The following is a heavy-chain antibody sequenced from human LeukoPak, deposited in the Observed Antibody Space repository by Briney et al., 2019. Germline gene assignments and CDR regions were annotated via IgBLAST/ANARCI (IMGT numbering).Heavy chain of an antibody. CDR3: ARAVGSSSRDYYYYYGMDV. CDR1: GGSFSGYY. Sequence: SETLSLTCAVYGGSFSGYYWSWIRQPPGKGLEWIGEINHSGSTNYNPSLKSRVTISVDTSKNQFSLKLSPVTAADTAVYYCARAVGSSSRDYYYYYGMDVWGQGTTVTVSS. J-gene: IGHJ6*02. CDR2: INHSGST. D-gene: IGHD6-6*01. V-gene: IGHV4-34*01.